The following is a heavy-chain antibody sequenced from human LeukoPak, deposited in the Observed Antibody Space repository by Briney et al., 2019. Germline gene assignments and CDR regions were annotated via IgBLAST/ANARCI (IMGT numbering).Heavy chain of an antibody. J-gene: IGHJ4*02. CDR3: AKDPPRGVPLYSFAY. D-gene: IGHD3-16*01. Sequence: PGRSLRLSCAASGFTFSSYGMHWVRQAPGKGLEWVAVISYDGSNKYYADSVKGRFTISRDNSKNTLYLQMNSLRAEDTAVYYWAKDPPRGVPLYSFAYGGREP. CDR1: GFTFSSYG. V-gene: IGHV3-30*18. CDR2: ISYDGSNK.